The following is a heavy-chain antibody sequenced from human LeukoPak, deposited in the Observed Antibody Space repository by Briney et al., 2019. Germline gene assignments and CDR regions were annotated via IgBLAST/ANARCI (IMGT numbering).Heavy chain of an antibody. CDR3: AKDLGSSIYYYMDV. Sequence: GGTLRLSCAASGFNFSSYAMSWVRQAPGKGLEWVLAISGSGGSTYYADSVKGRFTISRDNSKNTLYLQMNSLRAEDTAVYYCAKDLGSSIYYYMDVWGKGTTVTVSS. J-gene: IGHJ6*03. V-gene: IGHV3-23*01. CDR2: ISGSGGST. CDR1: GFNFSSYA. D-gene: IGHD6-19*01.